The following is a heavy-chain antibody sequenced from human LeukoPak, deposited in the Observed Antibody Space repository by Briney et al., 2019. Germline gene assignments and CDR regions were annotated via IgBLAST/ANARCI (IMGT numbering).Heavy chain of an antibody. CDR3: ARASDSSWYSWGY. CDR1: GFTFSRYA. D-gene: IGHD6-13*01. V-gene: IGHV3-30-3*01. J-gene: IGHJ4*02. Sequence: PGRSLRLSCAASGFTFSRYAMHWVRQAPGKGLEWVAVISYDGSNKYYADSVKGRFTISRDSSKNTLYLQMNSLRAEDTAVYYCARASDSSWYSWGYWGQGTLVTVSS. CDR2: ISYDGSNK.